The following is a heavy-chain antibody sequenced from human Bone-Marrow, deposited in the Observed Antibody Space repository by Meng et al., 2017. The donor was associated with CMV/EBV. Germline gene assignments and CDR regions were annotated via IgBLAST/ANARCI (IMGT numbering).Heavy chain of an antibody. CDR1: GGSISSSSYY. Sequence: SETLSLTCTVSGGSISSSSYYWGWIRQPPGKGLEWIGSIYYSGSTYYNPSLKSRVTISVDTSKNQFSLKLSSVTAADTAVYYCARDQREGAGWSGYYYGMDVWGQGTTVTFSS. CDR3: ARDQREGAGWSGYYYGMDV. J-gene: IGHJ6*02. V-gene: IGHV4-39*07. CDR2: IYYSGST. D-gene: IGHD3-3*01.